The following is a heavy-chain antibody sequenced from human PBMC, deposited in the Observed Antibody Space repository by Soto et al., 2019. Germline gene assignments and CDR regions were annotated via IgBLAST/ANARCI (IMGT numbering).Heavy chain of an antibody. J-gene: IGHJ4*02. Sequence: SVKVSCTASGGTSSSYAISWVRQAPGQGLEWMGGIIPIFGTANYAQKFQGRVTITADESTSTAYMELSSLRSEDTAAYSCARESEDLTSNFDYWGQGTLVTVSS. CDR1: GGTSSSYA. CDR2: IIPIFGTA. V-gene: IGHV1-69*13. CDR3: ARESEDLTSNFDY.